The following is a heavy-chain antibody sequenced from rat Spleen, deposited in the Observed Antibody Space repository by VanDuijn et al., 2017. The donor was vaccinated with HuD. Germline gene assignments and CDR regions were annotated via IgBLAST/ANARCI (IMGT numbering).Heavy chain of an antibody. V-gene: IGHV2S12*01. D-gene: IGHD1-12*02. CDR1: GFSLPSNA. CDR3: TRDHSYWGSYYPGGFAY. CDR2: ISSGGHT. Sequence: QVQLKESGPGLVQPSQTLSLTCTVSGFSLPSNAVILVRQPPGKGLEWIATISSGGHTYYTSALKSRLSISRDTSKSQVFLEMNSLQTEDTAIYFCTRDHSYWGSYYPGGFAYWGQGTLVTVSS. J-gene: IGHJ3*01.